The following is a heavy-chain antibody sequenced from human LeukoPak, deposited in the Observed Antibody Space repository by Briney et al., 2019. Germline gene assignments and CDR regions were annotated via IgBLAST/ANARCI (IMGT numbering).Heavy chain of an antibody. D-gene: IGHD3-22*01. Sequence: PSETLSLTCTVFGGSFTDYFWTWIRHSPAKGLEWIGESNDYTGDTKYNPSLNSRVSISLEKPKNQLSLELRSVTAADTAVYYCARGRIAKIVVVHSFTYGMDVWGQGTTVTVSS. CDR1: GGSFTDYF. J-gene: IGHJ6*02. CDR2: SNDYTGDT. V-gene: IGHV4-34*01. CDR3: ARGRIAKIVVVHSFTYGMDV.